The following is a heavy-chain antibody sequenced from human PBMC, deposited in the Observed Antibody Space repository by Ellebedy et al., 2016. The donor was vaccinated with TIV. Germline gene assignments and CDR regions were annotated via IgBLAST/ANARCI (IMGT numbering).Heavy chain of an antibody. J-gene: IGHJ4*02. V-gene: IGHV3-7*03. Sequence: PGGSLRLSCAASGFTFSNYWMSWVRQAPGKGLEWVANIKQDGSDKYYVGSVKGRFTISRDNAKNSLYLQMNSLRAEDTAVYYCANGYGDYPRHWGQGTLVTVSS. CDR3: ANGYGDYPRH. CDR2: IKQDGSDK. D-gene: IGHD4-17*01. CDR1: GFTFSNYW.